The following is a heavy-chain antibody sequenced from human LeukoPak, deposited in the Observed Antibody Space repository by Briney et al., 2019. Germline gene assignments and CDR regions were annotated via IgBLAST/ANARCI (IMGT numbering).Heavy chain of an antibody. CDR1: GLTADSSH. D-gene: IGHD1-26*01. CDR3: ARDYSGPSY. CDR2: IYSGGGT. J-gene: IGHJ4*02. Sequence: PGGSLRLSCAASGLTADSSHMSWVRQAPGRGLKWVSVIYSGGGTYYADSVKGRFTISRDNSKNTLYLQMNSLRAEDTAVYFCARDYSGPSYWGQGTLVTVSS. V-gene: IGHV3-53*01.